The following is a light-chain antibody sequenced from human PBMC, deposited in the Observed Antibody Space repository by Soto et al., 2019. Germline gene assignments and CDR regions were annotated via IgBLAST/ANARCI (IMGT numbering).Light chain of an antibody. CDR3: QQRSNLPPWT. V-gene: IGKV3D-20*02. Sequence: VLKKSAGTLSLYKRESATLSCRASQTVSITYLTWYPHNPGQAPRLLIFGASKRATGIPDRFSGSGSGRDFTLTISGLEPEDFAVYYCQQRSNLPPWTFGQGTNVDIK. CDR2: GAS. J-gene: IGKJ1*01. CDR1: QTVSITY.